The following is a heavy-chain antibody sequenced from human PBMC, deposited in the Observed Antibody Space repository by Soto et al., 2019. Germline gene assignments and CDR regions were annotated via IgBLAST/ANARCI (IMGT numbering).Heavy chain of an antibody. CDR3: ARESGGATATLDYYHFYMDV. CDR1: GDSFNDYY. Sequence: ASVKVSCKTSGDSFNDYYIHWVRQAPGQGLEWMGWINPNGGVTKYAQKFRGRVTVTRDTSIRTVYMELSSLRSDDTAVYYCARESGGATATLDYYHFYMDVWGKGTTVTVSS. V-gene: IGHV1-2*02. J-gene: IGHJ6*03. CDR2: INPNGGVT. D-gene: IGHD5-12*01.